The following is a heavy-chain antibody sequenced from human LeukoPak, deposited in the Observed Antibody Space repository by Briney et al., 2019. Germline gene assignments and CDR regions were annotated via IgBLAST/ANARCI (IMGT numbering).Heavy chain of an antibody. J-gene: IGHJ4*02. Sequence: GGSLRLSCAASGFTFSSYEMNWVRQAPGKGLEWVSYISSSGSTIYYADSVKGRFTISRDNSKNTLYLQMNSLRAEDTAVYYCARGLKWSFDYWGQGTLVTVSS. CDR2: ISSSGSTI. CDR1: GFTFSSYE. CDR3: ARGLKWSFDY. D-gene: IGHD2-15*01. V-gene: IGHV3-48*03.